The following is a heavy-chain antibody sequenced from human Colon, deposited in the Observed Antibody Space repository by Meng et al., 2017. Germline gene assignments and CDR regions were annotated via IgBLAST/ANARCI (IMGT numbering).Heavy chain of an antibody. CDR3: ARHGGWHFDY. V-gene: IGHV4-4*02. Sequence: QVELQQPGPGLVEPSWTLPLTCAVPDGSISSSNYWSWVRQPPGKGLEWIGQIYLSGSPSYNPSLESRVTISVDKSKNQLSLRLTSVTAADTAIYYCARHGGWHFDYWGQGTLVTVSS. CDR1: DGSISSSNY. CDR2: IYLSGSP. D-gene: IGHD6-19*01. J-gene: IGHJ4*02.